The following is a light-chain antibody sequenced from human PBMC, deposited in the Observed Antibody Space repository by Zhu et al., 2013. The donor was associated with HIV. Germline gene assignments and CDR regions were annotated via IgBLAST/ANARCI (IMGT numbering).Light chain of an antibody. CDR2: AAS. CDR1: QVINTY. CDR3: QQTYNTPWT. Sequence: DIQLTQSPSFLSASVGDRVTITCRASQVINTYLAWYQHEPGKAPKLLIYAASSLQSGVPSRFSGSGSGTDFTLTISSLQPEDFATYSCQQTYNTPWTFGQGTKLEIK. V-gene: IGKV1-39*01. J-gene: IGKJ1*01.